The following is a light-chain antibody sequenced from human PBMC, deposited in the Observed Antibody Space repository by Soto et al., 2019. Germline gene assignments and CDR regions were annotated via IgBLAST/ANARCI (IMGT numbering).Light chain of an antibody. CDR1: SSDVGGYNY. CDR2: DVS. V-gene: IGLV2-11*01. CDR3: SSYAGNYVYV. J-gene: IGLJ1*01. Sequence: QSALTQPRSVSGSPEQSVTIPCTGTSSDVGGYNYVSWYQRHAGKGPKLIIYDVSERPSGVPDRFSASKSGNTASLTISGLQAEDEADYYCSSYAGNYVYVFXSGTKVTVL.